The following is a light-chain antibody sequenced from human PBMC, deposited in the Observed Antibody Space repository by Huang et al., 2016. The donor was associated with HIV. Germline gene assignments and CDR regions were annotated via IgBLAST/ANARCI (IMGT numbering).Light chain of an antibody. CDR1: PTLVHTDGNTY. Sequence: DVIMTQSPLLLPVTLGQPAAISCRSSPTLVHTDGNTYLNWFLQRPGQSPRRLIYKVSNRDSGVPDRFTGSGSGIEFTLTISRVEAEDVGIYYCMQGTHWPPGTFGQGTNMEIK. CDR2: KVS. V-gene: IGKV2-30*02. J-gene: IGKJ1*01. CDR3: MQGTHWPPGT.